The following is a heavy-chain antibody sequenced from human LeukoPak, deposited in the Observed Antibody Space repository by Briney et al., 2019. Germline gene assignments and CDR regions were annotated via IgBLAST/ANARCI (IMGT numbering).Heavy chain of an antibody. CDR1: GLSFSGYG. J-gene: IGHJ4*02. CDR3: ARAWRSYYFDY. CDR2: IRSKAYGGTT. V-gene: IGHV3-49*04. Sequence: GGSLRLSCAASGLSFSGYGMHWVRQTPGMGLEWIGFIRSKAYGGTTESAASVKGRFTISRDDSKSIAYLQMNSLETEDTAVYYCARAWRSYYFDYWGQGTLVTVSS. D-gene: IGHD3-3*01.